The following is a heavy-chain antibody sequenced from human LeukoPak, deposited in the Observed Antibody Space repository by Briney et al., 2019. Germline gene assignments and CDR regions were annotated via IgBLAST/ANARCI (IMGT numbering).Heavy chain of an antibody. D-gene: IGHD6-25*01. J-gene: IGHJ4*02. CDR3: AEDRPGGFFDY. Sequence: GGSLRLSCAASGLTFSRHWMTWVRQAPGKGLEWVANISQDGGEKYYVDSVKGRFTISRDNAKNSLYLQMNSLRAEDTAVYYCAEDRPGGFFDYWGQGLLVVVSS. CDR2: ISQDGGEK. V-gene: IGHV3-7*05. CDR1: GLTFSRHW.